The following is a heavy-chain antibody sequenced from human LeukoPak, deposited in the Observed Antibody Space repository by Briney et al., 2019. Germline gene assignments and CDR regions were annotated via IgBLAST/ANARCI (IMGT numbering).Heavy chain of an antibody. Sequence: SVKVSCKASGGTFSSYAISWVRQAPGQGLEWMGGIIPIFGTANYAQKFQGRVTITADESTSTAYMELSSLRSEDTAVYYCAREGGYSYGYLPEDAFDTWGQGTMVTVSS. CDR1: GGTFSSYA. D-gene: IGHD5-18*01. CDR2: IIPIFGTA. V-gene: IGHV1-69*13. CDR3: AREGGYSYGYLPEDAFDT. J-gene: IGHJ3*02.